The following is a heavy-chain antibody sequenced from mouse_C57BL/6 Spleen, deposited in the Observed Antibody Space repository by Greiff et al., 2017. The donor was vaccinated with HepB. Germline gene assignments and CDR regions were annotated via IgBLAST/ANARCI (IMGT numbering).Heavy chain of an antibody. Sequence: EVKLVESGGGLVKPGGSLKLSCAASGFTFSSYAMSWVRQTPEKRLEWVATISDGGSYTYYPDNVKGRFTISRDNAKNNLYLQMSHLKSEDTAMYYCAREGLRREFDYWGQGTTLTVSS. CDR2: ISDGGSYT. J-gene: IGHJ2*01. V-gene: IGHV5-4*01. D-gene: IGHD2-4*01. CDR1: GFTFSSYA. CDR3: AREGLRREFDY.